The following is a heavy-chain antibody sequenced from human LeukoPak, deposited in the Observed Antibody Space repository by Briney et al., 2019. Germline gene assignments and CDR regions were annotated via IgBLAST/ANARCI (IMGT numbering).Heavy chain of an antibody. V-gene: IGHV4-34*01. CDR3: ARGPYSSDAGY. Sequence: SETLSLTCAVYGGSFTSYYWSWIRQPPGKGLEWIGEISHAGHTNYNPSLKSRVTMSVETSKNQLSLILSSVTAADTAVYYCARGPYSSDAGYWGQGTLVTVSS. D-gene: IGHD6-25*01. J-gene: IGHJ4*02. CDR1: GGSFTSYY. CDR2: ISHAGHT.